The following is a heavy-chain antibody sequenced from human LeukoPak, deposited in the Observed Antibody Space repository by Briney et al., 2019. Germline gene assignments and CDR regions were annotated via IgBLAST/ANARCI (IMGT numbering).Heavy chain of an antibody. Sequence: GGSLRLSCAVSGFTFSAHYIDWVRQAPGKGLEWVGRSGNKANSYTTEYAASVRGRFTISRDDSKNSLYLQMNSLKTEDTAVYYCTRGYSGIGIYAFDIWGQGTMVTVCS. D-gene: IGHD1-26*01. CDR1: GFTFSAHY. J-gene: IGHJ3*02. V-gene: IGHV3-72*01. CDR2: SGNKANSYTT. CDR3: TRGYSGIGIYAFDI.